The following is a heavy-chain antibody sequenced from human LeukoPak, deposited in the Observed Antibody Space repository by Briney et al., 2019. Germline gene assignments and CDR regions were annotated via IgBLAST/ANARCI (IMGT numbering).Heavy chain of an antibody. V-gene: IGHV1-2*02. D-gene: IGHD5-12*01. CDR2: INPNSGGT. J-gene: IGHJ4*02. Sequence: ASVKVSCKASGYTFTGYYMHWVRQAPGQGLEWMGWINPNSGGTNYAQKFKGRVTMTRDTSISTAYMELSRLRSDDTAVYYCARDIVATRGHFDYWGQGTLVTVSS. CDR1: GYTFTGYY. CDR3: ARDIVATRGHFDY.